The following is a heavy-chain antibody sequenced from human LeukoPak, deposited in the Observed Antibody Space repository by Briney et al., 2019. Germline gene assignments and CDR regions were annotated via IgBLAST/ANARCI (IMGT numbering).Heavy chain of an antibody. D-gene: IGHD2-8*01. CDR3: ARQTYCINGVCYTEEGEFYYYMDV. Sequence: PSETLSLTCAVYGGSFSGYYWSWIRQPPGKGLEWIGEINHSGGTNYNSSLKSRVTISVDTSKNQFSLKLTSVTAADTAVYYCARQTYCINGVCYTEEGEFYYYMDVWGKGTTVTVSS. J-gene: IGHJ6*03. V-gene: IGHV4-34*01. CDR2: INHSGGT. CDR1: GGSFSGYY.